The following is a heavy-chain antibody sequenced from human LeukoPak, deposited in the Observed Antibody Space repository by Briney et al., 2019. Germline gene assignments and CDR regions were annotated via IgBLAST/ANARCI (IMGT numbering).Heavy chain of an antibody. CDR3: ASPRRGYYDSSGYYYGY. V-gene: IGHV4-34*01. D-gene: IGHD3-22*01. CDR2: INHSGST. J-gene: IGHJ4*02. Sequence: SETPSLTCAVYGGSFSGYYWSWIRQPPGKGLEWIGEINHSGSTNYNPSLKSRVTISVDTSKNQFSLKLSSVTAADTAVYYCASPRRGYYDSSGYYYGYWGQGTLVTVSS. CDR1: GGSFSGYY.